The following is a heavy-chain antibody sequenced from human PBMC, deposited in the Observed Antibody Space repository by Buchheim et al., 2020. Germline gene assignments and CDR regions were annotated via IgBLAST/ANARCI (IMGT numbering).Heavy chain of an antibody. D-gene: IGHD3-10*01. CDR1: GFTFSSYE. J-gene: IGHJ4*02. CDR2: ISSSGSTI. CDR3: ARDDRGGYYYGSGSYPY. Sequence: EVQLVESGGGLVQPGGSLRLSCAASGFTFSSYEMNWVRQAPGKGLEWVSYISSSGSTIYYADSVKGRFTTSRDNAKNSLYLQMNSLRAEDTAVYYCARDDRGGYYYGSGSYPYWGQGTL. V-gene: IGHV3-48*03.